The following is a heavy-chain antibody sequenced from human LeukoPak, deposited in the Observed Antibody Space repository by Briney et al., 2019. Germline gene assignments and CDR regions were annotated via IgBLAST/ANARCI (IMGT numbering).Heavy chain of an antibody. J-gene: IGHJ6*02. D-gene: IGHD3-10*01. CDR1: GFTFSSYG. CDR3: AKDLGVMVLLWFGEPWGGGMDV. V-gene: IGHV3-30*18. CDR2: ISYDRSNK. Sequence: GGSLRLSCAASGFTFSSYGMHWVRQAPGKGLEWVAVISYDRSNKYYADSVKGRFTLSRDNSKNTLYLQMNSLRAKDTAVYYCAKDLGVMVLLWFGEPWGGGMDVWGQGTTVTVSS.